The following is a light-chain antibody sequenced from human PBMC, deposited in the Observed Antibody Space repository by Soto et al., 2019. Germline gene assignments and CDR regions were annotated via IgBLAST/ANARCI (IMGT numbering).Light chain of an antibody. V-gene: IGLV1-44*01. CDR2: SNN. CDR3: VAWDDSLNGRV. Sequence: QSVVTQPPSASGTPGQRVTISCSGSRSNIGSNTVNWYQQLPGTAPKLLIYSNNQRPPGVPDRFSGSKSGTSASLAISGLQSEDEADYYCVAWDDSLNGRVFGGGTKLTVL. J-gene: IGLJ2*01. CDR1: RSNIGSNT.